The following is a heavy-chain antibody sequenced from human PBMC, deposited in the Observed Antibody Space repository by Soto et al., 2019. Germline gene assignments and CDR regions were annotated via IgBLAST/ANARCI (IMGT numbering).Heavy chain of an antibody. V-gene: IGHV3-66*01. CDR2: IFGGGTT. Sequence: EVQLVESGGSLVQPGGSLRLSCAASGFSVTASYMSWVRQAPGKGLEWVSVIFGGGTTYYPDSVKGRFIVSRDQSKNTLYLQLNSLRAEDTAVYFCARDFRRITGDAFETWGQGTMVTVSS. CDR1: GFSVTASY. CDR3: ARDFRRITGDAFET. D-gene: IGHD7-27*01. J-gene: IGHJ3*02.